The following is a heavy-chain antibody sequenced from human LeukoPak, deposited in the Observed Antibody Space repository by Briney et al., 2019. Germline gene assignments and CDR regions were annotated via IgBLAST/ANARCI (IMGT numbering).Heavy chain of an antibody. CDR2: ISAYNGDT. CDR1: GYTFTNSG. CDR3: ARGTVSGGSPFDY. Sequence: SVKVSCKASGYTFTNSGISWVRQAPGQGLEWMGWISAYNGDTNYAQNLQGRVTMTTDTPTGTAHMELRSLRSDDTAVYYCARGTVSGGSPFDYWGQGTLVTVSS. D-gene: IGHD6-19*01. V-gene: IGHV1-18*01. J-gene: IGHJ4*02.